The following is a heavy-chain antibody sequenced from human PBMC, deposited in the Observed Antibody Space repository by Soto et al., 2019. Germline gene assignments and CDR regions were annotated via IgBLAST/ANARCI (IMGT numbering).Heavy chain of an antibody. CDR1: GFSFSNYY. D-gene: IGHD2-2*02. V-gene: IGHV3-74*01. Sequence: EVQVVESGGGLVQPGGSLRLSCAVSGFSFSNYYMHWVRQAPGKGLVWVSRIDKDGKSTVYADSVKGRFTISRDNAKNTVDLQMSSLRAEDTAVYYCARGGYTSGLDSWGQGTLVTVSS. J-gene: IGHJ5*01. CDR3: ARGGYTSGLDS. CDR2: IDKDGKST.